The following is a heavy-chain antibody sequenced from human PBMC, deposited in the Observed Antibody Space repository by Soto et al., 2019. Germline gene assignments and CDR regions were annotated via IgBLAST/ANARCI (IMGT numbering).Heavy chain of an antibody. CDR1: GFTFSSYD. J-gene: IGHJ3*01. V-gene: IGHV3-33*01. Sequence: QVQLVESGGGVVQPGRSLRLSCAASGFTFSSYDMHWVRQAPGKGLDWVAVIWYDGSNKDYADSVKGRFTISRDNSKNTLYMPMNSLRGEDKAVYYCARGYGVKSGTFDVWGQGTMVTVSS. CDR2: IWYDGSNK. D-gene: IGHD4-17*01. CDR3: ARGYGVKSGTFDV.